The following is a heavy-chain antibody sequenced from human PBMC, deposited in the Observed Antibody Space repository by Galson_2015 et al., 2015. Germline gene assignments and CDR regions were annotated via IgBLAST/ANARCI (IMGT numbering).Heavy chain of an antibody. CDR3: ARHLVVVPAAIQLDY. CDR2: IDPSDSYT. V-gene: IGHV5-10-1*01. J-gene: IGHJ4*02. Sequence: QSGAEVKKPGESLRISCKGSGYSFTSYWISWVRQMPGKGLEWMGRIDPSDSYTNYSPSFQGHVTISADKSISTAYLQWSSLKSSDTAIYYCARHLVVVPAAIQLDYWGQGTLVTVS. D-gene: IGHD2-2*01. CDR1: GYSFTSYW.